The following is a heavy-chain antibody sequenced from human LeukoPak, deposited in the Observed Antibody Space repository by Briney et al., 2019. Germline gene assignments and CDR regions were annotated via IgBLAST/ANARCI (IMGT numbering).Heavy chain of an antibody. J-gene: IGHJ4*02. CDR3: ARARGAEAIDY. D-gene: IGHD6-25*01. Sequence: SETLSLTCTVSGYSISSGYYWGWIRQPPGKGLEWIGEINHSGSTNYNPSLKSRVTISVDTSKNQFSLKVSSVTAADTAVYYCARARGAEAIDYWGQGTLVTVSS. CDR2: INHSGST. V-gene: IGHV4-38-2*02. CDR1: GYSISSGYY.